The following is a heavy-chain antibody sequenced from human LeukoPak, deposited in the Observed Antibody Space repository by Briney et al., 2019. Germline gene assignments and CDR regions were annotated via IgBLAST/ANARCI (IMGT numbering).Heavy chain of an antibody. D-gene: IGHD6-19*01. Sequence: SETLSLSCTVSGVSINSHYLNWIRQPPGKGLEWIGYIYGSGRTNYNPSLKSRVTMSVDTSKSQFSLRLSSVTAADTAVYYCARHSSGWYEMDYWGQGTLVTVSS. CDR1: GVSINSHY. V-gene: IGHV4-59*08. CDR2: IYGSGRT. J-gene: IGHJ4*02. CDR3: ARHSSGWYEMDY.